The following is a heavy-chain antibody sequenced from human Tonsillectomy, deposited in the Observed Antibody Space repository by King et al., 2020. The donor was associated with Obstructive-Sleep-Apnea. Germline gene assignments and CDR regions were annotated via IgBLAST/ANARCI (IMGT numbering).Heavy chain of an antibody. Sequence: VQLVESGGGLVTPGGSLRLSCAASGFNFGDFQMTWIRQAPGQGLEWISYISATSTTHYYTDSVKGRFTISRDNARNSLFLQMHNLRTEETALYFCARSLRYFDIWGRGTLVTVSS. CDR2: ISATSTTH. J-gene: IGHJ2*01. CDR3: ARSLRYFDI. D-gene: IGHD3-9*01. CDR1: GFNFGDFQ. V-gene: IGHV3-11*01.